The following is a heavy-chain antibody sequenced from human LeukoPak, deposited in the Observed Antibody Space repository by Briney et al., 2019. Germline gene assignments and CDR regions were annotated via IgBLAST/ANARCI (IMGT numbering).Heavy chain of an antibody. CDR1: GYTFTGYY. CDR2: INPNNGGT. Sequence: ASVKVSCKASGYTFTGYYIHWVRQAPGQGLEWMGRINPNNGGTNYAQKFQGRVTMTRDTSISTAYMELSRLRSDDTAVYYCARDLSGWYGDFGYWGQGTRVTVSS. CDR3: ARDLSGWYGDFGY. V-gene: IGHV1-2*06. D-gene: IGHD6-19*01. J-gene: IGHJ4*02.